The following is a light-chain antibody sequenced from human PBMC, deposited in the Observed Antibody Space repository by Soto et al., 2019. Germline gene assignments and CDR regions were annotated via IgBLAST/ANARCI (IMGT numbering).Light chain of an antibody. J-gene: IGKJ4*01. CDR2: DAT. V-gene: IGKV3-11*01. Sequence: EIVLTQSPATLSLSPGERATLSCRASQSVSSYLAWYQQKPGQAPRLLIYDATNRAPGIPARFSGSGSGTDFTLTISSLEPEDFAFYYCRQRFNWPPLTFGGGTKVEI. CDR3: RQRFNWPPLT. CDR1: QSVSSY.